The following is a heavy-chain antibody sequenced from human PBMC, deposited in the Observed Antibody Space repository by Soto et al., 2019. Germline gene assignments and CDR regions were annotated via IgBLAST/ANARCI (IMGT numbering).Heavy chain of an antibody. CDR2: ISYDGSNK. CDR3: AKDRNPVVVVPAAIRARRHYYYGMDV. J-gene: IGHJ6*02. CDR1: GFTFSSYG. Sequence: GGSLRLSCAASGFTFSSYGMHWVRQAPGKGLEWVAVISYDGSNKYYADSVKGRFTISRDNSKNTLYLQMNSLKAEDTAGYYCAKDRNPVVVVPAAIRARRHYYYGMDVWGQGTTVTVSS. D-gene: IGHD2-2*01. V-gene: IGHV3-30*18.